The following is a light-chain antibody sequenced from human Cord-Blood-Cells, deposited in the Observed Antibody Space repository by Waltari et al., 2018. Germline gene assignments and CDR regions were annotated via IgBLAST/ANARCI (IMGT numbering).Light chain of an antibody. Sequence: EIVLTQSPGTLSLSLGESATPSCRARQSVSRSFLAWYQQKPGQAPRLLIYGASSRATGIPDRFSGSGSGTDFTLTIRRLEPEDFAVYYCQQYGSSPLTFGQGTRLEIK. V-gene: IGKV3-20*01. CDR3: QQYGSSPLT. CDR1: QSVSRSF. J-gene: IGKJ5*01. CDR2: GAS.